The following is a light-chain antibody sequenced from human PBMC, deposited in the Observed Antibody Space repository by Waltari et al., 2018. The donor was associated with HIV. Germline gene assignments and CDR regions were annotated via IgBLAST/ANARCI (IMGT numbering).Light chain of an antibody. CDR2: SNN. J-gene: IGLJ3*02. V-gene: IGLV1-44*01. CDR1: SSNIGSNT. Sequence: QSVLTQPPSASGTPGQRVTISCSGSSSNIGSNTVNWYQQRPGTAPKILIYSNNQRPSGVPDRFSGSKSGTSASLAISGLQSEDEADYYGAAWDDSLNGPVFGGGTKLTVL. CDR3: AAWDDSLNGPV.